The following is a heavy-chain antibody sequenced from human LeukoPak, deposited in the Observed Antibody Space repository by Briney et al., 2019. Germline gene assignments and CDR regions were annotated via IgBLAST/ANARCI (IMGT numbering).Heavy chain of an antibody. CDR1: GFTFSSYS. D-gene: IGHD3-16*01. Sequence: GGSLRLSCAASGFTFSSYSMNWVRQAPGKGLEWVSCISSGGGYIYYAESVKGRFTISRDNAKNAMFLQMNSLTAEDTAVYYCTRYYDYIGLTGCWGQGILVTVSS. CDR3: TRYYDYIGLTGC. CDR2: ISSGGGYI. J-gene: IGHJ4*02. V-gene: IGHV3-21*01.